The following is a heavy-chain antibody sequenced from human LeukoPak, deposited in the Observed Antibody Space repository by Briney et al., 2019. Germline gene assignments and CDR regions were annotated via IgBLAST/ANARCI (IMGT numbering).Heavy chain of an antibody. V-gene: IGHV4-34*01. J-gene: IGHJ6*04. Sequence: SETLSLTCAVYGGSFSGYYWSWTRQPPGKGLEWIGEINRSGSTNYNPSLKSRVTISVDTSKNQFSLKLSSVTAADTAVYYCARGYCSGGSCGSTYYYYGMDVWGKGTTVTVSS. CDR2: INRSGST. D-gene: IGHD2-15*01. CDR1: GGSFSGYY. CDR3: ARGYCSGGSCGSTYYYYGMDV.